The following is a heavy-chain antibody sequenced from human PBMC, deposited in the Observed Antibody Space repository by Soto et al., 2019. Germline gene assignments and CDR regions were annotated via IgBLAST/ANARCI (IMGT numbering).Heavy chain of an antibody. D-gene: IGHD4-17*01. J-gene: IGHJ4*02. Sequence: GGSLRLSCAASGFTFSSYAMSWVRQAPGKGLEWVSAISGSGGSTYYADSVKGRFTISRDNSKNTLYLQMNSLRAEDTAVYYCANLGDYGDYVGYWGQGTLVTVSS. CDR3: ANLGDYGDYVGY. CDR2: ISGSGGST. CDR1: GFTFSSYA. V-gene: IGHV3-23*01.